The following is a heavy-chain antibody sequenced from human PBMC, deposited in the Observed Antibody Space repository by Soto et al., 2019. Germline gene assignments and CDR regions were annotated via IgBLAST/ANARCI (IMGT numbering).Heavy chain of an antibody. CDR1: GFTFSTYG. Sequence: EVQVLESGGGLVQSGGSLRLSCAASGFTFSTYGMSWVRQAPGEGLECVSAISGSGGSTYYADSVKGRFTISRDNPKNTLYLQMNSLRSEDTAVYYCAKDPRSVVERSVYGMDVWGQGTTVTVSS. V-gene: IGHV3-23*01. D-gene: IGHD2-21*01. CDR3: AKDPRSVVERSVYGMDV. J-gene: IGHJ6*02. CDR2: ISGSGGST.